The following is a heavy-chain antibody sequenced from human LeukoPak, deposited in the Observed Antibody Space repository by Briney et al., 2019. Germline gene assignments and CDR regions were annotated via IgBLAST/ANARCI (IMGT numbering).Heavy chain of an antibody. J-gene: IGHJ6*03. CDR1: GGTFSSYA. D-gene: IGHD3-3*01. CDR3: ARGTIFGVVPYSYYMDV. Sequence: ASVKVSCKASGGTFSSYAISWVRQAPGQGLEWMGRIIPIFGTANYAQKFQGRVTITTDESTSTAYMELSSLRSEDTAVYYCARGTIFGVVPYSYYMDVWGKGTTVTVSS. CDR2: IIPIFGTA. V-gene: IGHV1-69*05.